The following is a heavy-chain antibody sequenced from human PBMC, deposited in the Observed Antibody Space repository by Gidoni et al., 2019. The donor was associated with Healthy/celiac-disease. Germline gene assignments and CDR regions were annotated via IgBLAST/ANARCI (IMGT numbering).Heavy chain of an antibody. J-gene: IGHJ4*02. Sequence: QVQLVQSGDEVKKPGASVKVSCTAPGSTFTSYAMHWVRQAPGQRLEWMGWINAGNGNTKYSQKFQGRVTITRDTSASTAYMELSSLRSEDTAVYYCARAVAGKGGPYYFDYWGQGTLVTVSS. CDR3: ARAVAGKGGPYYFDY. V-gene: IGHV1-3*01. CDR1: GSTFTSYA. CDR2: INAGNGNT. D-gene: IGHD6-19*01.